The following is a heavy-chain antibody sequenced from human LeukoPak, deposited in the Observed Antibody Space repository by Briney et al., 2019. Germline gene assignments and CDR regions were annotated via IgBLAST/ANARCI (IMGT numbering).Heavy chain of an antibody. CDR1: GGSISGHH. CDR3: ARFGVDYDMGV. CDR2: IHYSGKA. J-gene: IGHJ6*02. D-gene: IGHD3-16*01. Sequence: SSETLSLTCTVSGGSISGHHWTWTRQPPGKGLEWIGQIHYSGKADYNPSLRSRITISVDTSKNQMFLKLSSLTAADTAVYYCARFGVDYDMGVWGQGTTVTVSS. V-gene: IGHV4-59*11.